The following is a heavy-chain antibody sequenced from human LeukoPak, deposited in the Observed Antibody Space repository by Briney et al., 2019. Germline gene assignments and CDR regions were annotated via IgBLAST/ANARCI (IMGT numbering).Heavy chain of an antibody. V-gene: IGHV1-18*01. Sequence: ASVKVSCKASGYTFTTYGIGWVRQAPGQGLEWMGWISSNNGNTDYAQTLQGRVIMTTDTSTSTAYMELRSLRSDDTAVYYCARARGDSWSGYLLYWGQGTLVTVSS. CDR2: ISSNNGNT. J-gene: IGHJ4*02. CDR3: ARARGDSWSGYLLY. CDR1: GYTFTTYG. D-gene: IGHD3-3*01.